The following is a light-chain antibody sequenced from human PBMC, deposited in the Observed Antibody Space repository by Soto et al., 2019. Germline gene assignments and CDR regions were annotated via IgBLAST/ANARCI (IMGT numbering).Light chain of an antibody. Sequence: QSALTQPPSASGSPGQSVTISCTGTSSDVGGYNYVSWCQQHPGKAPKLMIYEVSKRPSGVPDRFSGSKSGNTASLTVSGLQAEDEADYYCSSYAGSNSYVVFGGGTKLTVL. CDR1: SSDVGGYNY. J-gene: IGLJ2*01. CDR3: SSYAGSNSYVV. V-gene: IGLV2-8*01. CDR2: EVS.